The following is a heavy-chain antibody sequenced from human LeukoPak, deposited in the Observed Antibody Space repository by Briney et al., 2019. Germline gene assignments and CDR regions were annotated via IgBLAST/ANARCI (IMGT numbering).Heavy chain of an antibody. CDR2: IRTGGDT. CDR1: GFAVKKNF. Sequence: GGSLRLSCAASGFAVKKNFMYWVRQAPGKGLEWVSVIRTGGDTHYADSVKGRFSISRDDSKNTIYLQMNSLRAEDTAVYYCAREENGGVYDDGFDIWGQGAMVIVSS. J-gene: IGHJ3*02. D-gene: IGHD5/OR15-5a*01. CDR3: AREENGGVYDDGFDI. V-gene: IGHV3-53*01.